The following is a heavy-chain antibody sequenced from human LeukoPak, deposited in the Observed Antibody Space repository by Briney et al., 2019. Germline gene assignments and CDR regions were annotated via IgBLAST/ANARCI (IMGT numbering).Heavy chain of an antibody. Sequence: SSETLSLTCTVSGYSISSGYYWGWIRQPPGKGLEWIGSIYHSGSTYYNPSLKSRVTISVDTSKNQFSLKLSSVTAADTAVYYCARSSCIAAARGGCGMDVWGQGTMVTVSS. V-gene: IGHV4-38-2*02. CDR2: IYHSGST. CDR3: ARSSCIAAARGGCGMDV. J-gene: IGHJ6*02. D-gene: IGHD6-13*01. CDR1: GYSISSGYY.